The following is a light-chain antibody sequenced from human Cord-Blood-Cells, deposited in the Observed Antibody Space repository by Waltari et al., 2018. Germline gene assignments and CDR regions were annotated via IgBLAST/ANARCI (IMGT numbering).Light chain of an antibody. CDR2: DTS. J-gene: IGLJ3*02. CDR1: TGAVTSGHS. Sequence: QAVVTQEPSLTVSPGGTVTLTCGSSTGAVTSGHSPYWFQQKPGPAPRTLIYDTSNKHSWTPARFSGSLLGGKAALTLSGAQPEDEAEYYCLLSYSGARVFGGGTKLTVL. CDR3: LLSYSGARV. V-gene: IGLV7-46*01.